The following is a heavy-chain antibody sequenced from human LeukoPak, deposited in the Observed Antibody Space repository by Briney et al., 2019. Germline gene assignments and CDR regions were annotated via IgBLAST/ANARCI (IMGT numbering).Heavy chain of an antibody. D-gene: IGHD6-6*01. CDR2: INHSGST. V-gene: IGHV4-34*01. J-gene: IGHJ6*03. Sequence: SETLSLTCAVYGGSFSGYYWSWIRQPPGKGLEWIGEINHSGSTNYNPSLKSRVTISVDTSKNQFSLKLSSVTAADTAVYYCARVPSIAARRGYYYYYMDVWGKGTTVTVSS. CDR1: GGSFSGYY. CDR3: ARVPSIAARRGYYYYYMDV.